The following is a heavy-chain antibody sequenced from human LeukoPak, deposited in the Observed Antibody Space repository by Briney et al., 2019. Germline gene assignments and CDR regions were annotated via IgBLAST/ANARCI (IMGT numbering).Heavy chain of an antibody. V-gene: IGHV4-34*01. Sequence: SETLSLTCAVYAGSFGGHYCSWIRQAPGKGLEWVAEITDTGSSNYNPSLKSRVTISVDTSKNQVSLNLSSVTAADTGVYYCARKKRGYGYNWFDPWGQGTLVTVSS. J-gene: IGHJ5*02. CDR1: AGSFGGHY. D-gene: IGHD5-18*01. CDR2: ITDTGSS. CDR3: ARKKRGYGYNWFDP.